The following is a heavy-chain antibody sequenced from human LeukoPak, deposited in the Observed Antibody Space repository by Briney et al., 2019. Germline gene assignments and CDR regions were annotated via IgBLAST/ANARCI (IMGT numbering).Heavy chain of an antibody. CDR2: ISAYNGNT. V-gene: IGHV1-18*01. Sequence: ASVKVSCKASGYTFTTYGITWVRQAPGQGLEWMGWISAYNGNTNYAQKLQGRVTMTTDTSTRTASMELTSLRSDDTAVYYCARAPSLVDWFDPWGQGTLVTVSP. CDR1: GYTFTTYG. D-gene: IGHD2-8*02. J-gene: IGHJ5*02. CDR3: ARAPSLVDWFDP.